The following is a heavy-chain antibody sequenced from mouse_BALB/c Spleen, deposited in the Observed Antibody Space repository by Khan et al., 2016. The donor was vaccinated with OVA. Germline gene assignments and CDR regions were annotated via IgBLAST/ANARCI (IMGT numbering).Heavy chain of an antibody. Sequence: VQLQQSGPGLVKPSQSLSLTCTVTGYSITSNYAWNWIRQFPGNKLEWMGFISNSGCTSYIPSLKSRSATTRDTSKNQHCRQENSVTTEDTATYYCARGNYYGCAVDYWGQGTSVTVSS. D-gene: IGHD1-2*01. CDR1: GYSITSNYA. J-gene: IGHJ4*01. CDR3: ARGNYYGCAVDY. CDR2: ISNSGCT. V-gene: IGHV3-2*02.